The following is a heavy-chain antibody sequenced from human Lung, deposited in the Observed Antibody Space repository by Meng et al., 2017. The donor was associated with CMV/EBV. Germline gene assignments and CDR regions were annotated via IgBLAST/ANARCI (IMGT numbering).Heavy chain of an antibody. D-gene: IGHD3-3*01. V-gene: IGHV1-2*02. Sequence: SVXVSRKSSGYTFTDYRMHWVRQAHGQGLEWMGWISPNNGATNYAQKFQGRVTMTRDTSISTAYMELNRLTYDDTAMYYCASKMYYDFWSAYRGTEGVDPFNIXGQGXLVTVSS. J-gene: IGHJ3*02. CDR3: ASKMYYDFWSAYRGTEGVDPFNI. CDR2: ISPNNGAT. CDR1: GYTFTDYR.